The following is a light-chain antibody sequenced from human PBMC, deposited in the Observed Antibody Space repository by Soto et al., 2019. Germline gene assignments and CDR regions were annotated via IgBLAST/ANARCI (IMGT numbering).Light chain of an antibody. J-gene: IGKJ1*01. CDR3: QQYGSSGRT. CDR2: DAS. CDR1: QSVSSNH. V-gene: IGKV3-20*01. Sequence: IVLTQSPGTLSLSPGKRPTLSCRASQSVSSNHLAWYQQKLGQAPRLLIYDASSRATGIPDRISGSGSGTDFTLTISRLEPEDFAVYYCQQYGSSGRTFGQGTKVDI.